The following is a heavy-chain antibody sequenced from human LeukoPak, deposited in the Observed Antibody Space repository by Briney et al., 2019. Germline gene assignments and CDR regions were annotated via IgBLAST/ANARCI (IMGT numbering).Heavy chain of an antibody. CDR3: ARGARAGYNLEPFDY. CDR1: GGSITQTNY. V-gene: IGHV4-4*02. D-gene: IGHD5-24*01. J-gene: IGHJ4*02. Sequence: PSETLSLTCDVSGGSITQTNYWTWVRQPPGKGLEWIGEVNLQGSTNYNPSLMGRVAISVDTSENHVSLQLTSVTAADTAVYYCARGARAGYNLEPFDYWGQGTLVTVSS. CDR2: VNLQGST.